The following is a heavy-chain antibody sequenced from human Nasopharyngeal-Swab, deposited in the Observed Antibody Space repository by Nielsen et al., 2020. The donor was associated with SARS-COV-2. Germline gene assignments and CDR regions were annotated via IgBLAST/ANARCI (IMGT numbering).Heavy chain of an antibody. CDR2: IDPSDSYT. D-gene: IGHD2-21*01. V-gene: IGHV5-10-1*01. CDR1: GYSFTSYW. J-gene: IGHJ4*02. Sequence: KVSCKGSGYSFTSYWISWVRQMPGKGLEWMGRIDPSDSYTNYSPSFQGHVTISADKPISTAYLQWSSLKASDTAMYYCARQYCGGDCDFDYWGQGTLVTVSS. CDR3: ARQYCGGDCDFDY.